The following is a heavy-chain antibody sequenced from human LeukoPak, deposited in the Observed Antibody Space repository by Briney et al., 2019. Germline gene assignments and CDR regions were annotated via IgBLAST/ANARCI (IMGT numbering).Heavy chain of an antibody. Sequence: SVKVSCKASGGTFSSYAISWVRQAPGLGLEWMGGIIPIFGTANYAQKFQGRVTITADESTSTAYMELSSLRSEDTAVYYCARENTMVRGGSFDYWGQGTLVTVSS. J-gene: IGHJ4*02. CDR2: IIPIFGTA. CDR1: GGTFSSYA. D-gene: IGHD3-10*01. CDR3: ARENTMVRGGSFDY. V-gene: IGHV1-69*01.